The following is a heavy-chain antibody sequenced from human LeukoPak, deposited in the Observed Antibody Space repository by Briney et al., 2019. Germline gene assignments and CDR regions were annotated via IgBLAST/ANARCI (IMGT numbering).Heavy chain of an antibody. Sequence: GGSLRLSCAASGFTFSDYYMSWIRQAPGKGLEWLSCISSSGRTIYYADSVKGRFTISRDNSKNTLYLQMNSLRAEDTAVYYCATSRTTVTLDYWGQGTLVTVSS. J-gene: IGHJ4*02. CDR2: ISSSGRTI. D-gene: IGHD4-17*01. CDR1: GFTFSDYY. V-gene: IGHV3-11*01. CDR3: ATSRTTVTLDY.